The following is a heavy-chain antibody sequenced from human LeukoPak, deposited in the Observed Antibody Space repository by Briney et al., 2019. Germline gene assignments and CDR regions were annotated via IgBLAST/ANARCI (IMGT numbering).Heavy chain of an antibody. CDR2: VNHNGNVN. Sequence: GGSLRLSCAASGFTFSSYWMNWARQAPGKGLEWVASVNHNGNVNYYVDSVKGRFTISRDNSKSTLCLQMNSLRAEDTAVYYCAKQLGYCSDGSCYFPYWGQGTLVTVSS. CDR1: GFTFSSYW. D-gene: IGHD2-15*01. J-gene: IGHJ4*02. CDR3: AKQLGYCSDGSCYFPY. V-gene: IGHV3-7*03.